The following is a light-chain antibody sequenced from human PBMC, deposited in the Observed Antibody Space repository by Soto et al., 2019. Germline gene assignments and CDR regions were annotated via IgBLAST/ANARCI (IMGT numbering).Light chain of an antibody. J-gene: IGLJ2*01. V-gene: IGLV2-8*01. CDR1: SSDVGGYNY. Sequence: QSALTQPPSASGSPGQSVTFSCTGTSSDVGGYNYVSWYQQSPGKAPKLMIYEVSKRPSGVPDRFSGSKSGNTASLTVSGLQAEDEADYYCSSYAGSNVIFGGGTKLTVL. CDR3: SSYAGSNVI. CDR2: EVS.